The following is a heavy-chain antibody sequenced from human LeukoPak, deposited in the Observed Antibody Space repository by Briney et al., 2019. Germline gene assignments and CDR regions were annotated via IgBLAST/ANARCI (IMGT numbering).Heavy chain of an antibody. CDR3: ARLTSGNGLDV. CDR2: IYSGNRT. D-gene: IGHD3-3*01. V-gene: IGHV3-66*04. Sequence: GSLRLSCAASGFTVSNNYMTWVRQAPGKGLEWVSVIYSGNRTKYADSVKGRFIISRDNSKNTLLFQMNNLRAEDTAVYYCARLTSGNGLDVWGQGTTVTVS. CDR1: GFTVSNNY. J-gene: IGHJ6*02.